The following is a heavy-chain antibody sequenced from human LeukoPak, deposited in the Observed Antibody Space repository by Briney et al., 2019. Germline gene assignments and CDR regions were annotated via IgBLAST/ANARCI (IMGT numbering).Heavy chain of an antibody. Sequence: PGGSLRLSCTASGFTFTTYAMTWVRQAPAKGLEWISSMSSGSRYIYYADSVRGRFTISRDNTRNSLYLAMNNLRAEDTAIYYCARDRPTGASRIFVVQWGQGTPVTVSS. CDR3: ARDRPTGASRIFVVQ. V-gene: IGHV3-21*06. CDR2: MSSGSRYI. D-gene: IGHD2-15*01. J-gene: IGHJ4*02. CDR1: GFTFTTYA.